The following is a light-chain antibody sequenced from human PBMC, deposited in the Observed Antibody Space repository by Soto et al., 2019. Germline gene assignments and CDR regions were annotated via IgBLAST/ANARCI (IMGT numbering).Light chain of an antibody. CDR3: QQLWTYPLT. Sequence: DTHLTQSPSFLSASVGDRVTIACRASQDVSRSVGWYQQKPGTAPKLLISAASTLNSGVPSRFSGSGSGTDFTLTISSLQPEDFATYYCQQLWTYPLTFGGGTKVDIK. V-gene: IGKV1-9*01. CDR1: QDVSRS. CDR2: AAS. J-gene: IGKJ4*01.